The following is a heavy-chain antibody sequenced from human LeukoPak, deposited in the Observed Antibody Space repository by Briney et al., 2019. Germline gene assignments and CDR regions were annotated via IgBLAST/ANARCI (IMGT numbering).Heavy chain of an antibody. CDR1: GGSIISSNW. CDR3: ARASEEYCSGGSCLNAFDI. J-gene: IGHJ3*02. V-gene: IGHV4-4*02. Sequence: SETLCLTCAVSGGSIISSNWWSWVRQPPGKGLKWIGEIYHRGSTNYNPSLKSRVTISVDKSKNQFSLKLSSVTAADTAVYYCARASEEYCSGGSCLNAFDIWGQGTMVTVSS. D-gene: IGHD2-15*01. CDR2: IYHRGST.